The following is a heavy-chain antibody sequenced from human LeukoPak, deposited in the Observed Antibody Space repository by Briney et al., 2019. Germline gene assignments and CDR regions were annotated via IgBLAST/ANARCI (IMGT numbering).Heavy chain of an antibody. CDR1: GFTFNTYV. CDR2: ISGSGDST. Sequence: GGSLRLSCAASGFTFNTYVMNWVRQAPGKGLEWVSSISGSGDSTFYADSVKGRFTISRDNSKNTLSLQMNSLRAEDTALYYCAKGGLPLLYGGAFDSWGQGILVTVSS. J-gene: IGHJ4*02. D-gene: IGHD1-26*01. CDR3: AKGGLPLLYGGAFDS. V-gene: IGHV3-23*01.